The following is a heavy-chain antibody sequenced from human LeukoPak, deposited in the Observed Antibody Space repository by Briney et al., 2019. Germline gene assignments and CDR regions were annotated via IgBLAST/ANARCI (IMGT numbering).Heavy chain of an antibody. D-gene: IGHD2/OR15-2a*01. CDR1: GFTFSRHW. V-gene: IGHV3-7*01. J-gene: IGHJ4*02. CDR2: IKQDGSER. CDR3: ARDGGHSTDLDY. Sequence: GGSLRLSYASSGFTFSRHWMSWVRQAPGKGPEWVANIKQDGSERYYVGSVKGRFTISRDNARNSLFLQMNSLRAEDTAVYYCARDGGHSTDLDYWGQGTLVTVSS.